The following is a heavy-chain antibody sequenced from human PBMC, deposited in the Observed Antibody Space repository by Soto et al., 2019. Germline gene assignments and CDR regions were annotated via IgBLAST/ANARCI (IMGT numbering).Heavy chain of an antibody. Sequence: QVQLVQSGAEVKKPGSSVKVSCKASGGTFSSYAISWVRQAPGQGLEWMGGIIPIFGTANYAQKFQGRVTITADESTSTAYMELSSLRSEDTAVYYCARGLTTVTTGQRSLYYYYYYGMDVWGQGTTVTVSS. V-gene: IGHV1-69*01. CDR1: GGTFSSYA. D-gene: IGHD4-4*01. J-gene: IGHJ6*02. CDR3: ARGLTTVTTGQRSLYYYYYYGMDV. CDR2: IIPIFGTA.